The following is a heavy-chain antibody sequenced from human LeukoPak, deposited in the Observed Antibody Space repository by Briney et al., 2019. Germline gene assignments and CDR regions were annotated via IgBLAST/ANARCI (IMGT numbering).Heavy chain of an antibody. CDR1: GFTFSSYE. V-gene: IGHV3-48*03. CDR2: ISSSGSTI. CDR3: AREDSGSWYYFDY. J-gene: IGHJ4*02. D-gene: IGHD6-13*01. Sequence: PGGSLRLSCAASGFTFSSYEMNWVRQAPGKGLEWVSYISSSGSTIYYADSVKGRFTISRDNAENSLYLQMNSLRAEDTAVYYCAREDSGSWYYFDYWGQGTLVTVSS.